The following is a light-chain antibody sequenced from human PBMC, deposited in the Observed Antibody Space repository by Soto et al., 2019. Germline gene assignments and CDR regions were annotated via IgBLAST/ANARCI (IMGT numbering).Light chain of an antibody. CDR2: DDD. J-gene: IGLJ3*02. CDR1: NIGSKN. Sequence: SYELTQATSVSVAPGQTARITCGGNNIGSKNVQWYQQKPGQAPVLVVYDDDDRPSGIPERFSGSDSGNTATLTISRVEAGDEAEYYCQVWDDSSDALVFGGGTKLTVL. V-gene: IGLV3-21*02. CDR3: QVWDDSSDALV.